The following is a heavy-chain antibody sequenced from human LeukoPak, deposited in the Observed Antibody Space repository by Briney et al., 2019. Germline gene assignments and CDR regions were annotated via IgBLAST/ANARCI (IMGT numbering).Heavy chain of an antibody. CDR2: IYMSGST. V-gene: IGHV4-61*02. CDR1: GGSIRSGTDY. D-gene: IGHD7-27*01. J-gene: IGHJ6*03. Sequence: PSETLSLTCTVSGGSIRSGTDYWSWIRQPAGKGLEWIGRIYMSGSTDYDPSFKSRVTMSVDTSKNQVSLKLRSVTAADTAVYYCARVVWGGDFHYSLGVWGKGTTVIVSS. CDR3: ARVVWGGDFHYSLGV.